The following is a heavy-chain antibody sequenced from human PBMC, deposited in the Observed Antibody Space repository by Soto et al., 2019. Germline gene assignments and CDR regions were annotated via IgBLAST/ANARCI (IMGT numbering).Heavy chain of an antibody. CDR3: ARGGHVVVVTAALDY. Sequence: QVQLMQSGAEVKKPGASVKVSCKASGDTFTDYYIHWVRQAPGQGLEWMGTVNPSGGHTTYAQHFVGNVTMTRDTSTSTLYMKLTSLASEDTAVYYCARGGHVVVVTAALDYWGQGTLVTVSS. CDR1: GDTFTDYY. D-gene: IGHD2-21*02. CDR2: VNPSGGHT. V-gene: IGHV1-46*01. J-gene: IGHJ4*02.